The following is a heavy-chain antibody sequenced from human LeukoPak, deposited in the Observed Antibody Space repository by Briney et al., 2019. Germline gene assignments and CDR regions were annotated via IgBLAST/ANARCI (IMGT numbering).Heavy chain of an antibody. J-gene: IGHJ3*02. Sequence: GGSLRLSCAASGFTFSSYSMNWVRQAPGKGLEWVSSISSSSSYIYYADSVKGRFTISRDNAKNSLYLQMNSLRAENTAVYYCARDGYYDILTGYSDAFDIWGQGTMVTVSS. CDR2: ISSSSSYI. CDR1: GFTFSSYS. V-gene: IGHV3-21*01. D-gene: IGHD3-9*01. CDR3: ARDGYYDILTGYSDAFDI.